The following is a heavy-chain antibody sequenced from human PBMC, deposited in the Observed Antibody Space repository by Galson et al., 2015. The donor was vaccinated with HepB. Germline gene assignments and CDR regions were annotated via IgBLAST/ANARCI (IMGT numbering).Heavy chain of an antibody. V-gene: IGHV3-33*01. CDR2: IWYDGSNK. CDR3: ARGYCSGGSCYGSGPSNYYGMDV. CDR1: GFTFSSYG. Sequence: SLRLSCAASGFTFSSYGMHWVRQAPGKGLEWVAVIWYDGSNKYYADSVKGRFTISRDNSKNTLYLQMNSLRAEDSAVYYCARGYCSGGSCYGSGPSNYYGMDVWGQGTTVTVSS. J-gene: IGHJ6*02. D-gene: IGHD2-15*01.